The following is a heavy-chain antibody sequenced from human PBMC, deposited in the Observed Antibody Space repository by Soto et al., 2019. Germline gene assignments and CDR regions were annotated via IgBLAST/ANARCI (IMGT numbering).Heavy chain of an antibody. CDR2: INPSGGST. Sequence: ASVKVSCKASGYTFTSYYMHWVRQAPGQGLEWMGIINPSGGSTSYAQKFQGRVTMTRDTSTSTAYMELRSLRSDDTAVYYCARDCYSSGCPNWGQGTLVTVSS. D-gene: IGHD6-19*01. V-gene: IGHV1-46*01. CDR1: GYTFTSYY. J-gene: IGHJ4*02. CDR3: ARDCYSSGCPN.